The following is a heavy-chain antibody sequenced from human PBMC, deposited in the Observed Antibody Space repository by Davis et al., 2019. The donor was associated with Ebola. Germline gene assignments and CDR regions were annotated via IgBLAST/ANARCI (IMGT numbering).Heavy chain of an antibody. CDR1: GNSVSSDAAA. V-gene: IGHV6-1*01. J-gene: IGHJ4*02. CDR3: ARGWLRGYLDY. CDR2: TYFNSKYYS. Sequence: CVIPGNSVSSDAAAWHWIRQSPSRGLEWLGRTYFNSKYYSDYAVSVRGRITINADPSKNQFSLQLNSVTPEDTAVYYCARGWLRGYLDYWGQGTLVTVSS. D-gene: IGHD3-3*01.